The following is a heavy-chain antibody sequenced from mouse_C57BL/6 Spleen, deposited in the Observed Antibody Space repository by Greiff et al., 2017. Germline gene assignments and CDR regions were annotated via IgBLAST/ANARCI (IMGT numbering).Heavy chain of an antibody. CDR3: ARSGGSRYFDV. D-gene: IGHD3-1*01. J-gene: IGHJ1*03. V-gene: IGHV1-69*01. CDR2: IDPSDSYT. CDR1: GYTFTSYW. Sequence: VQLQQPGAELVMPGASVKLSCKASGYTFTSYWMHWVKQRPGQGLEWIGEIDPSDSYTNYNQKFQGKSTLTVDKCSITAYMQLSSLTSENSAVYYCARSGGSRYFDVWGTGTTVTVSS.